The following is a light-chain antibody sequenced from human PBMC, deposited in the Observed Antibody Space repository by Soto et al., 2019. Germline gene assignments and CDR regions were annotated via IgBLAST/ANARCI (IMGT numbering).Light chain of an antibody. CDR3: LQHNSYPYT. V-gene: IGKV1-17*01. J-gene: IGKJ2*01. Sequence: DIQMTQSPSSLSASVGDRVTITCRASQVIRNDLGWYQQKPVKAPKRLISAASSLQSGVPSRFSGSGSGTEFTLTISSLQPEDFATYYCLQHNSYPYTFGHGTKRAIK. CDR2: AAS. CDR1: QVIRND.